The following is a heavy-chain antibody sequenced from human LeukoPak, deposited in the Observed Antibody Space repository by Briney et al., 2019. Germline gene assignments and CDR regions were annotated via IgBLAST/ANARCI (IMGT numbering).Heavy chain of an antibody. CDR2: IQNDGGVS. D-gene: IGHD2-15*01. V-gene: IGHV3-7*03. CDR1: GFTFSNYW. CDR3: AKSGRAVVAATKGAFDY. Sequence: GGSLRLSCAASGFTFSNYWMSWVRQAPDKGLEWVASIQNDGGVSHYVDSVKGRFTISRDNAKNTLYLQMNSLRAEDTAVYYCAKSGRAVVAATKGAFDYWGQGTLVTVSS. J-gene: IGHJ4*02.